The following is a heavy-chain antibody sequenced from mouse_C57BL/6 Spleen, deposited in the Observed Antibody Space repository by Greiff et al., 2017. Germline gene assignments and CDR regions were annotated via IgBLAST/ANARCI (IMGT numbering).Heavy chain of an antibody. D-gene: IGHD1-1*01. J-gene: IGHJ1*03. Sequence: VQLQQPGAELVMPGASVKLSCKASGYTFTSYWMHWVKQRPGQGLEWIGEIDPSDSYTNYNQKFKGKSTLTVDKSSSTADMQLSSLTSEDSAVYYCARTVSHWYFDVWGTGTTVTVSS. CDR1: GYTFTSYW. CDR2: IDPSDSYT. CDR3: ARTVSHWYFDV. V-gene: IGHV1-69*01.